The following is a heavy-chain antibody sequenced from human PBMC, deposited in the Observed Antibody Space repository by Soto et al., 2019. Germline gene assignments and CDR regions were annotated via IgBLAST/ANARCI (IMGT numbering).Heavy chain of an antibody. CDR3: ARDTLRGYKTYYYYGMDV. CDR2: IYYSGST. J-gene: IGHJ6*02. CDR1: GGSISSGGYY. D-gene: IGHD5-18*01. V-gene: IGHV4-31*03. Sequence: SETLSLTCTVSGGSISSGGYYWSWIRQHPGKGLEWIGYIYYSGSTYYNPSLKSRVTISVDTSKNQFSLKLSSVTAADMAVYYCARDTLRGYKTYYYYGMDVWGQGTTVTVSS.